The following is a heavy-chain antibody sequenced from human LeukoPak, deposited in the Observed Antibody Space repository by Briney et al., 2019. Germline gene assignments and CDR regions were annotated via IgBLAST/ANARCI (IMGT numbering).Heavy chain of an antibody. CDR3: AKHSLANFDY. Sequence: GGSLRLSCAASGFTFSSYSMNWVRQAPGKGLEWVSAISGSGGSTYYADSVKGRFTISRDNSKNTLYLQMNSLRAEDTAVYYCAKHSLANFDYWGQGTLVTVSS. D-gene: IGHD2-21*01. CDR2: ISGSGGST. V-gene: IGHV3-23*01. J-gene: IGHJ4*02. CDR1: GFTFSSYS.